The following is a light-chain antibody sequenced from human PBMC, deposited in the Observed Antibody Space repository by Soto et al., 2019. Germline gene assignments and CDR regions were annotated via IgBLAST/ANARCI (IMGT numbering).Light chain of an antibody. CDR3: QQYYSFPRT. V-gene: IGKV1-39*01. CDR1: QSIGTN. CDR2: DAS. J-gene: IGKJ2*01. Sequence: DIQMTQSPSSLSASVGDRVTITCRASQSIGTNLNWYHQKPGKAPNLLIYDASSLQSGVPSRFSGSVSVTDFTLTISSLQPEDFATYFCQQYYSFPRTFGQGTKLEIK.